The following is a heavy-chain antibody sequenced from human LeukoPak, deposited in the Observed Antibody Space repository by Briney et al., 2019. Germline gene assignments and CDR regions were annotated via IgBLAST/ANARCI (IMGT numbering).Heavy chain of an antibody. J-gene: IGHJ6*03. Sequence: SQTLSLTXTVSGGSISSGDYYWSWIRLPPGKGLEWIGYIYYSGSTYYNPSLKSRVTISVDTSKNQFSLKLSSVTAADTAVYYCARANLEFPYYYMDVWGKGTTVTVSS. CDR3: ARANLEFPYYYMDV. D-gene: IGHD3-3*01. CDR1: GGSISSGDYY. CDR2: IYYSGST. V-gene: IGHV4-30-4*08.